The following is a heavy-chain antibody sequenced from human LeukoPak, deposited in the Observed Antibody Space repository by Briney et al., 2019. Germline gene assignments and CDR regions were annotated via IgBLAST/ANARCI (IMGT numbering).Heavy chain of an antibody. Sequence: PGGSLRLSCAASGFTFSSYAMSWVRQAPGKGLEWVSAISGSGGSTYYADSVKGRFTISRDNSKNTLYLQMNSLRAEDTAVYYCAKESRYYDSSGYYYLSTFGDYWGQGTLATVSS. V-gene: IGHV3-23*01. CDR1: GFTFSSYA. CDR2: ISGSGGST. D-gene: IGHD3-22*01. J-gene: IGHJ4*02. CDR3: AKESRYYDSSGYYYLSTFGDY.